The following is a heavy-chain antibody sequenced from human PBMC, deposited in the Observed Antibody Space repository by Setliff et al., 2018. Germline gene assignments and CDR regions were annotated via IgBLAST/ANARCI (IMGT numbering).Heavy chain of an antibody. CDR3: ARVAPHYYDSSGTNWFDP. CDR2: INPNSGGT. Sequence: VSCKASGYTFTGYYMHWVRQAPGQGLEWMGWINPNSGGTNYAQKFQGRVTMTRDTSISTAYMELSRLRSDDTAVYYCARVAPHYYDSSGTNWFDPWGQGTLVTVS. J-gene: IGHJ5*02. CDR1: GYTFTGYY. V-gene: IGHV1-2*02. D-gene: IGHD3-22*01.